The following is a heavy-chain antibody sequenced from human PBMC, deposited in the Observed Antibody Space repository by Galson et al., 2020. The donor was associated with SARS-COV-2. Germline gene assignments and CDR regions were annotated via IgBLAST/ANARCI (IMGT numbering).Heavy chain of an antibody. Sequence: SETLSLTCTVSGGSISSGNYYWSWIRQPAGKGLEWIGRIYKSGNTNYNPSLWSQVTISVDTSKNQFSLKLRSVTAADTAVYYCARGNSPCVRSCVIVACPCGMDGWGRGTGGTVAS. CDR3: ARGNSPCVRSCVIVACPCGMDG. V-gene: IGHV4-61*02. CDR1: GGSISSGNYY. CDR2: IYKSGNT. D-gene: IGHD3-10*01. J-gene: IGHJ6*02.